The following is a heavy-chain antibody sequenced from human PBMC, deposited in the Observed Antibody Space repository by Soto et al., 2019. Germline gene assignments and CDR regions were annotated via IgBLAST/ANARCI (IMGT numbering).Heavy chain of an antibody. CDR2: ISSSSSYI. CDR3: ASDPVLWFGELPSMDV. Sequence: GGSLRLSCAASGFTFSSYSMNWVRQAPGKGLEWVSSISSSSSYIYYADSVKGRFTISRDNAKNSLYLQMNSLRAEDTAVYYCASDPVLWFGELPSMDVWGKGTTVTVSS. CDR1: GFTFSSYS. D-gene: IGHD3-10*01. V-gene: IGHV3-21*01. J-gene: IGHJ6*03.